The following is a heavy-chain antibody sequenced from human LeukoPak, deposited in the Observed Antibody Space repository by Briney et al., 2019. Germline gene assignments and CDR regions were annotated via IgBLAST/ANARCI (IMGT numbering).Heavy chain of an antibody. CDR3: AKDPAAAGAGYFQH. CDR1: GFTFSSYG. D-gene: IGHD6-13*01. Sequence: GGSLRLSCAASGFTFSSYGMHWVRQAPGKGLEWVAFIRYDGSNKYYADSVKGRFAISRDNSKNTLYLQMNSLRAEDTAVYYCAKDPAAAGAGYFQHWGQGTLVTVSS. V-gene: IGHV3-30*02. J-gene: IGHJ1*01. CDR2: IRYDGSNK.